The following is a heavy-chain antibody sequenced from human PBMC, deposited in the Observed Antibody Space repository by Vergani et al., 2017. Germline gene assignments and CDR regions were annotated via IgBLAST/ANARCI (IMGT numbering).Heavy chain of an antibody. D-gene: IGHD3-9*01. CDR3: ARESGYFDWLHRNYYYYDMDG. Sequence: QVQLVESGGGLVKPGGSLRLSCAASGFTFSDYYMSWIRQAPGKGLEWVSYISSSGSTIYYADSVKGRFTISRDNAKNSLYLQMNSLRAEDTALYYCARESGYFDWLHRNYYYYDMDGGGKGTTVTVSS. CDR1: GFTFSDYY. CDR2: ISSSGSTI. J-gene: IGHJ6*03. V-gene: IGHV3-11*01.